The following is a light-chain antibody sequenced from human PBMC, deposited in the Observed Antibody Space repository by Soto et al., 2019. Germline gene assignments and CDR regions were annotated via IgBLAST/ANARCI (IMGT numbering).Light chain of an antibody. J-gene: IGLJ2*01. CDR2: DNN. Sequence: QSVLTQPPSVSAAPGQKVTISCSGSSSNIGNQYVSWYQQLPQTAPKLLIYDNNKRPSGIPDRFSGSKSGTSATLGIAGLRTGDEADYYCASWDSSLSAVVFGGGTKLTVL. V-gene: IGLV1-51*01. CDR1: SSNIGNQY. CDR3: ASWDSSLSAVV.